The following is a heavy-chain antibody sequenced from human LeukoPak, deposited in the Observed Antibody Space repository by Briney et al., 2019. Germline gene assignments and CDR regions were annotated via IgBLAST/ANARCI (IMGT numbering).Heavy chain of an antibody. V-gene: IGHV4-4*07. Sequence: SETLSLTCTVSGGSLGTYHWSWIRQPAGKGLEWIGRIYSGGNTNYNPSLKSRVTMSLDTSKNQFSLKLTSVTAADTAVYYCARDPNSALWGQGTLVTVSS. D-gene: IGHD4-23*01. J-gene: IGHJ4*02. CDR2: IYSGGNT. CDR3: ARDPNSAL. CDR1: GGSLGTYH.